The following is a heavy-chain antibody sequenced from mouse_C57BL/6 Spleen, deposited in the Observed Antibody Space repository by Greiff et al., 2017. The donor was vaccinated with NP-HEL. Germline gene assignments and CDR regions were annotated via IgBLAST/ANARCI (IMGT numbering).Heavy chain of an antibody. CDR3: TRSTMVTTLYYYAMDY. CDR1: GYTFTDYE. Sequence: QVQLQQSGAELVRPGASVTLSCKASGYTFTDYEMHWVKQTPVHGLEWIGAIDPETGGTAYNQKFKGKAILTADKSSSTAYMELRSLTSEDSAVYYCTRSTMVTTLYYYAMDYWGQGTSVTVSS. J-gene: IGHJ4*01. D-gene: IGHD2-1*01. V-gene: IGHV1-15*01. CDR2: IDPETGGT.